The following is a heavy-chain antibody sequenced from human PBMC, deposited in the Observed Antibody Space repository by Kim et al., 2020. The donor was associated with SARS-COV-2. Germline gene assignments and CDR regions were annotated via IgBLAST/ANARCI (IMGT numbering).Heavy chain of an antibody. CDR2: NRNT. V-gene: IGHV1-3*01. J-gene: IGHJ4*02. Sequence: NRNTQYSQTFQGRVTITRDTSATTAYLELSSLRSEDTAVYYCARGSGNFDYWGQGTLVTVSS. CDR3: ARGSGNFDY.